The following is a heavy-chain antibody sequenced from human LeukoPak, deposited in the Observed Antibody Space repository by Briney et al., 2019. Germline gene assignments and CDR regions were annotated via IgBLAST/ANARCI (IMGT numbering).Heavy chain of an antibody. Sequence: SETLSLTCTVSGVSINTYFWSWIRQPPGKGLEWIGYVYYNGITNYNPSFKSRGSISLDTSKNQFSLRLKSVTAAETAVYYCASQLGGTTFHWGQGTLVTVSS. CDR3: ASQLGGTTFH. D-gene: IGHD1/OR15-1a*01. V-gene: IGHV4-59*01. CDR2: VYYNGIT. J-gene: IGHJ4*02. CDR1: GVSINTYF.